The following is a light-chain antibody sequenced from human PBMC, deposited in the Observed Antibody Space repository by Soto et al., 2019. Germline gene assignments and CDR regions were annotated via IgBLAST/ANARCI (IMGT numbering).Light chain of an antibody. CDR3: SSYTSSSTLVV. CDR2: EVS. CDR1: SSDVGGYNY. V-gene: IGLV2-14*01. J-gene: IGLJ2*01. Sequence: QSALTQPASVSGSPGQSITISCTGTSSDVGGYNYVSWYQQHPGKAPKLMIYEVSNRPSGVSNRFSGSKSGTTASLTISGHQAEDEGDYYCSSYTSSSTLVVFGGGTKLTVL.